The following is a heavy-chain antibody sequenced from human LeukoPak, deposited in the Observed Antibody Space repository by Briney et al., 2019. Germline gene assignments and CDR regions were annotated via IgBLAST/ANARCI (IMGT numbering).Heavy chain of an antibody. CDR1: GFTFSSYA. D-gene: IGHD1-26*01. J-gene: IGHJ4*02. Sequence: GGSLRLSCAASGFTFSSYAMSWVRQAPGKGLEWVANINKDGGEKYYVDSVKGQFTISRDNAKNSLYLQMNSLRADDTAVYYCVKDSPPRYSGSPPAYWGQGTLVTVSS. CDR2: INKDGGEK. CDR3: VKDSPPRYSGSPPAY. V-gene: IGHV3-7*03.